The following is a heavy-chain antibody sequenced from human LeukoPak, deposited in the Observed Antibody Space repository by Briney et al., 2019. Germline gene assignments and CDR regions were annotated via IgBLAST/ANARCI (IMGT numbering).Heavy chain of an antibody. J-gene: IGHJ4*02. V-gene: IGHV3-23*01. D-gene: IGHD6-13*01. CDR1: GFTFSSYA. Sequence: GSLRLSCAASGFTFSSYAMSWVRQAPGKGLEWVSAISGSGGSTYYADSVKGRFTISRDNSKNTLYLQMNSLRAEDTAVYYCAGRPGSSSLTHFDYWGQGTLVTVSS. CDR2: ISGSGGST. CDR3: AGRPGSSSLTHFDY.